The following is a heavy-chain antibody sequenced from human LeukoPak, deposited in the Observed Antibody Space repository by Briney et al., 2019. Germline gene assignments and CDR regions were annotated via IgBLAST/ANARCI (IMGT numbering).Heavy chain of an antibody. D-gene: IGHD2-15*01. Sequence: GGSLRLSCAASGFTFSRHWMSWVRQAPGKGLEWVANIKEDGREKKYVDSVKDRFTISRDNTKNSVYLQMSGLRVDDTAIYYCARDKEGGSNDHWGQGTLVTVSS. CDR3: ARDKEGGSNDH. V-gene: IGHV3-7*01. CDR1: GFTFSRHW. CDR2: IKEDGREK. J-gene: IGHJ4*02.